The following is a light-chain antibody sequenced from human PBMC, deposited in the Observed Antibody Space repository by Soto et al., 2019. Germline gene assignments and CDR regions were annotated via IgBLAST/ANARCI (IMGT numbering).Light chain of an antibody. Sequence: RQMTQSPVTLSGFPGERVTLSCRASQDIGNNLAWYQQKPGQAPRLLIFDASTRATGVPARFSGSGSGTEFTLTISSLQSEDFAVYYCQQSNDWPPTFGQGTKV. CDR3: QQSNDWPPT. V-gene: IGKV3-15*01. CDR1: QDIGNN. CDR2: DAS. J-gene: IGKJ1*01.